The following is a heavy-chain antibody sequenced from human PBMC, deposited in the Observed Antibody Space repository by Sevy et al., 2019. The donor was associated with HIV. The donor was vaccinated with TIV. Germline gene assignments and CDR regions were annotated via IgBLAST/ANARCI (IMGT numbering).Heavy chain of an antibody. CDR2: ISDGGAVI. CDR1: GFNFSSHK. Sequence: GGPLRLSCAASGFNFSSHKMNWIRQAPGKGLEWVAYISDGGAVIHYADSVKGRFTISRDNSKNSLYLQMNSLRADDTAVYYCAKEGAFWSGYYVDYWGQGTLVTVSS. V-gene: IGHV3-48*03. CDR3: AKEGAFWSGYYVDY. J-gene: IGHJ4*02. D-gene: IGHD3-3*01.